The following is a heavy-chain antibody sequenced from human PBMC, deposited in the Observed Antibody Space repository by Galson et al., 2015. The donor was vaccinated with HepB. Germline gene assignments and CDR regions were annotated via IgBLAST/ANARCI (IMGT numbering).Heavy chain of an antibody. D-gene: IGHD4/OR15-4a*01. CDR2: IYSGGST. CDR3: ARHFGAALSNNWFDP. Sequence: SLRLSCAASGFNVSSNYMSWVRQAPGKGLEWVSVIYSGGSTYYADSVKGRFTISRDNSKNTLYLELSSLRPEDTAFYYCARHFGAALSNNWFDPWGQGTLVTVSS. V-gene: IGHV3-53*05. CDR1: GFNVSSNY. J-gene: IGHJ5*02.